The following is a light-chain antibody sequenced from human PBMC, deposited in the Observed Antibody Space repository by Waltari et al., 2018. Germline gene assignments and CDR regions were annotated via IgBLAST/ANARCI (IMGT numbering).Light chain of an antibody. CDR1: QSITGH. V-gene: IGKV1-39*01. CDR2: SAS. J-gene: IGKJ2*01. CDR3: QQSYITPYT. Sequence: DIQMTQAPSSLSASVGDRVTMTCRTSQSITGHLNWFQQQPGKAPKLLIHSASALQSGVPSRFSGRGSGTHFTLTISSLQPEDFATYFCQQSYITPYTFGQGTKREIK.